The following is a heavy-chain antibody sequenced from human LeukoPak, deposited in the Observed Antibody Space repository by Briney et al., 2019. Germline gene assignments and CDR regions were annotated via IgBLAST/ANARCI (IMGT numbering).Heavy chain of an antibody. D-gene: IGHD6-13*01. J-gene: IGHJ6*03. CDR1: GFTFSSYG. CDR2: IRYDGSNK. Sequence: GGSLRLSCAASGFTFSSYGMHWVRQAPGKGLEWVSFIRYDGSNKYYADSVKGRLTISRDNSKNTLYLQMNSLRSEDTAVYYCTREKSSWYYYYYMDVWGKGTTVTVSS. V-gene: IGHV3-30*02. CDR3: TREKSSWYYYYYMDV.